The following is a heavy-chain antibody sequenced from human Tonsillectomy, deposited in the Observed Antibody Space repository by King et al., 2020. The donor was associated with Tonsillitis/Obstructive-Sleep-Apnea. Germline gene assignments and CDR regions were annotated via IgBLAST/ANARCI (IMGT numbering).Heavy chain of an antibody. Sequence: QLVQSGAEVKKPGSSVKVSCKASGGAFSRYTINWVRQAPGQGLEWVGRIIPILDITNYAQKFQARVTITADKSTSTAYLDLSSLRSEDTAVYYCGYWGGYCYLAAYWGQGTLVTVSS. CDR2: IIPILDIT. J-gene: IGHJ4*02. CDR1: GGAFSRYT. D-gene: IGHD2-21*01. CDR3: GYWGGYCYLAAY. V-gene: IGHV1-69*09.